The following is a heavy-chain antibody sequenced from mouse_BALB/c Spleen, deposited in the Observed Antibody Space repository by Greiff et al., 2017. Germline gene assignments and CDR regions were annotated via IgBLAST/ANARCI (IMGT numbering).Heavy chain of an antibody. CDR3: ARDGYYGLDY. D-gene: IGHD2-3*01. CDR2: ISSGGST. Sequence: EVQGVESGGDLVKPGGSLKLSCAASGFTFSSYAMSWVRQTPEKRLEWVASISSGGSTYYPDSVKGRFTISRDNARNILYLQMSSLRSEDTAMYYCARDGYYGLDYWGQGTTLTVSS. J-gene: IGHJ2*01. CDR1: GFTFSSYA. V-gene: IGHV5-6-5*01.